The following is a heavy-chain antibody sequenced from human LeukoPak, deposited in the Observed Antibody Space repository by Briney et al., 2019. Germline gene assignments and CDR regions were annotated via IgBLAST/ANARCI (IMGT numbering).Heavy chain of an antibody. Sequence: PGGSLRLSCAASGFTFSSYAMHWVRQAPGKGLEYVSAISSNGGSTYYANSVKGRFTISRDNSKNTLYLQMGSLRAEDMAVYYCARAQRGYSYGDYWGQGTLVTVSS. CDR1: GFTFSSYA. CDR2: ISSNGGST. CDR3: ARAQRGYSYGDY. D-gene: IGHD5-18*01. V-gene: IGHV3-64*01. J-gene: IGHJ4*02.